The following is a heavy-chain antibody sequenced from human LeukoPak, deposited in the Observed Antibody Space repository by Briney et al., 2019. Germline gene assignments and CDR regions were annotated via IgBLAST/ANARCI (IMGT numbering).Heavy chain of an antibody. CDR2: ISWNSGSI. Sequence: PGGSLRLSCAASGFTFDDYAMHWVRQAPGKGLEWVSGISWNSGSIGYADSVKGRFTISRDNAKNSLYLQMNSLRAEDTALYYCAKDSRIVVGPIDYWGQGTLVTVSS. CDR3: AKDSRIVVGPIDY. D-gene: IGHD3-22*01. J-gene: IGHJ4*02. CDR1: GFTFDDYA. V-gene: IGHV3-9*01.